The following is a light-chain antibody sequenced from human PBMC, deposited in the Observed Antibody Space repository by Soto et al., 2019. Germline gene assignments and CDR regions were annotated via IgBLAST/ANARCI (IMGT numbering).Light chain of an antibody. CDR2: AAS. V-gene: IGKV1-39*01. CDR3: QQSYSTPRT. J-gene: IGKJ1*01. Sequence: RVPITCRASQSISSYLNWYQQKPGKAPKLLIYAASSLQSGVPSRFSGSGSGTDFTLTISSLQPEDFATYYCQQSYSTPRTFGQGTKVDIK. CDR1: QSISSY.